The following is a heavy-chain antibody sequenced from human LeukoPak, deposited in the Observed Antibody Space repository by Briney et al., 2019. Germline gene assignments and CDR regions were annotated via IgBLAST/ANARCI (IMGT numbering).Heavy chain of an antibody. CDR1: EFTFTNYW. D-gene: IGHD5-18*01. CDR2: ISSSGSTI. CDR3: AGITAMVTHDAFDI. V-gene: IGHV3-11*01. Sequence: PGGSLRLSCVASEFTFTNYWMSWIRQAPGKGLEWVSYISSSGSTIYYADSVKGRFTISRDNAKNSLYLQMNSLRAEDTAVYYCAGITAMVTHDAFDIWGQGTMVTVSS. J-gene: IGHJ3*02.